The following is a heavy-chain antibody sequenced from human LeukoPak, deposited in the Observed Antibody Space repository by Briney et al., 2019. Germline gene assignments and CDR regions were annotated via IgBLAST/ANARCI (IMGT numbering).Heavy chain of an antibody. Sequence: NSSETLSLTCTVSSGSVSTSSYYWGWIRQPPGKGLEWIGSVYYSGSTYYNPSLKSRVTISVDKSKNQFSLKLSSVTAADTAVCYCARVSSGATTVEYWGQGTLVTVSS. CDR2: VYYSGST. V-gene: IGHV4-39*07. CDR3: ARVSSGATTVEY. D-gene: IGHD1-26*01. CDR1: SGSVSTSSYY. J-gene: IGHJ4*02.